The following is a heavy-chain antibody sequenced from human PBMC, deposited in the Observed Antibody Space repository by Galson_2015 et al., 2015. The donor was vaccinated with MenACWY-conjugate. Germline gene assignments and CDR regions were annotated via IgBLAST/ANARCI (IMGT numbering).Heavy chain of an antibody. V-gene: IGHV3-30*01. CDR3: ARGLIGYSSGPLDF. CDR1: GFTFRSYT. Sequence: SLRLSCAASGFTFRSYTIHWVRQTPGKGLEWVALMSYDGSNQYYADSLKGRLTISRDNSKSTLYLQMDSLRAEDTAVYYCARGLIGYSSGPLDFWGQGALVTVSS. D-gene: IGHD6-19*01. J-gene: IGHJ4*02. CDR2: MSYDGSNQ.